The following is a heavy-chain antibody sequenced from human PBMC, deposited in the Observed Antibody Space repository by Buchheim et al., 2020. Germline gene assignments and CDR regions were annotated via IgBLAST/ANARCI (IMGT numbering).Heavy chain of an antibody. CDR1: GGSISSGDYY. J-gene: IGHJ6*02. CDR3: ARDGSFAAGLKYYYYYGMDV. D-gene: IGHD6-13*01. V-gene: IGHV4-30-4*01. CDR2: IYYSGST. Sequence: QVQLQESGPGLVKPSQTLSLTCTVSGGSISSGDYYWSWIRQPPGKGLEWIGYIYYSGSTYYTPSLKSRVTISVDPSKKQFSLKLSSVTAADTAVYYCARDGSFAAGLKYYYYYGMDVWGQGTT.